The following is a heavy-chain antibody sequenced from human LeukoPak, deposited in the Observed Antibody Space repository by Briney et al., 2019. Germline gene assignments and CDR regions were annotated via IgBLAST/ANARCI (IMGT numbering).Heavy chain of an antibody. J-gene: IGHJ5*02. Sequence: GGSLRLSCAASGFTFSSYAMSWVRQAPGKGLEWVSYISSSSSTIYYADSVKGRFTISRDNSKNTLYLQMNSLRAEDTAVYYCAKDPRNPLTPFDPWGQGTLVTVSS. V-gene: IGHV3-23*01. D-gene: IGHD1-14*01. CDR1: GFTFSSYA. CDR3: AKDPRNPLTPFDP. CDR2: ISSSSSTI.